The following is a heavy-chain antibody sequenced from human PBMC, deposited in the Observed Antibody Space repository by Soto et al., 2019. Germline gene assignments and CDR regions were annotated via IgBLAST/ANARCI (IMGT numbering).Heavy chain of an antibody. CDR3: AKWVTLDYFDY. CDR1: GFTFSSYA. J-gene: IGHJ4*02. D-gene: IGHD3-16*01. V-gene: IGHV3-23*01. Sequence: PGGSLRLSCAASGFTFSSYAMSWVRQAPGKGLEWVSGLSSSGGTTYYADSVKGRFTISRDNSKNTLFMQMNSLRAEDTAVYYCAKWVTLDYFDYWGQGTLVTVSS. CDR2: LSSSGGTT.